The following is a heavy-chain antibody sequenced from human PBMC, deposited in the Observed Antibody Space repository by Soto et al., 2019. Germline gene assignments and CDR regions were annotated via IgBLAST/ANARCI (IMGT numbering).Heavy chain of an antibody. V-gene: IGHV3-11*01. J-gene: IGHJ6*03. D-gene: IGHD3-10*01. Sequence: GGSLRLSCAASGFTFSDYYMSWIRQAPGKGLEWVSYISSSGSTIYYADSVKGRFTISRDNAKNSLYLQMNSLRAEDTAVYYCARFVTYYYGSGSYGYYYMDVWGKGTTVTVSS. CDR3: ARFVTYYYGSGSYGYYYMDV. CDR1: GFTFSDYY. CDR2: ISSSGSTI.